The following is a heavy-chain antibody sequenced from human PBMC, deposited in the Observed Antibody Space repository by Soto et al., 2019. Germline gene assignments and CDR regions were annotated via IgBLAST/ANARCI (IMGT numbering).Heavy chain of an antibody. V-gene: IGHV3-23*01. Sequence: EVQLLESGGGLVQPGGSLRLSWAASGFTFRSYAMKWVRQAPGKGLEWVSLIGESGTPTYYADSVKGRFTISRDNSGNTLFLEMYSLRAEDTAVYYCARYIPGVRYYGMDVWGQGTTVTVSS. CDR2: IGESGTPT. CDR1: GFTFRSYA. CDR3: ARYIPGVRYYGMDV. D-gene: IGHD2-2*01. J-gene: IGHJ6*02.